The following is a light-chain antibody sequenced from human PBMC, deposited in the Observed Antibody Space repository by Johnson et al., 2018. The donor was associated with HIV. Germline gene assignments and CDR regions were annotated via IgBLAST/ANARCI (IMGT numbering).Light chain of an antibody. CDR2: YNN. CDR1: SSNIGNNY. J-gene: IGLJ1*01. CDR3: GTWDSSLSAYV. Sequence: QSVLTQPPSVSAAPGQKVIISCSGSSSNIGNNYVSWYQQLPGTAPKLLIYYNNKRPSGIPDRFSGSKSGTSATLGITGLQTGDEADYYCGTWDSSLSAYVFGTGTKVTVL. V-gene: IGLV1-51*01.